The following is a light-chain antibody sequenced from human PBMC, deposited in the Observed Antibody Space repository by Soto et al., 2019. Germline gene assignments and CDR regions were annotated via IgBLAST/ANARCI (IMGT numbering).Light chain of an antibody. CDR3: QQYSSYSSKT. Sequence: DIQMTQSPSTLSASVGDRVTITCRASQYINNWLAWYQQKPGKAPNLLIHDASSLERGVPSRFSGSGSGTEFTITISSLQPDDFAPYYWQQYSSYSSKTFGQGTKVEIK. J-gene: IGKJ1*01. CDR2: DAS. V-gene: IGKV1-5*01. CDR1: QYINNW.